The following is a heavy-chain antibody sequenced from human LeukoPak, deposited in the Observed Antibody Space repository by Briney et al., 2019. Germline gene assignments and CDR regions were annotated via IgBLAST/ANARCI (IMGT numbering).Heavy chain of an antibody. V-gene: IGHV3-15*01. D-gene: IGHD5-24*01. CDR3: ARERDGYAFDI. CDR2: IKSKTDGGTT. Sequence: PGGSLRLSCAASGFTFSNAWMSWVRQAPGKGLEWVGRIKSKTDGGTTDYAAPVKGRFTISRDDSKNTLYLQMNSLRTEDTAVYYCARERDGYAFDIWGQGTMVTVSS. J-gene: IGHJ3*02. CDR1: GFTFSNAW.